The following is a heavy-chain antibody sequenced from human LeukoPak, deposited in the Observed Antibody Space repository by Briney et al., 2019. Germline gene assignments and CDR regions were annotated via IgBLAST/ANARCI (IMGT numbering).Heavy chain of an antibody. CDR1: GGSFSGYY. CDR3: ARSPRITIFGVVIPYYFDY. V-gene: IGHV4-34*01. D-gene: IGHD3-3*01. Sequence: PSETLSLTCAVYGGSFSGYYWSWIRQPPGKGLEWIGEINHSGSTNYNPSLKSRVTISVDTSKNQFFLKLSSVTAADTAVYYCARSPRITIFGVVIPYYFDYWGQGTLVTVSS. CDR2: INHSGST. J-gene: IGHJ4*02.